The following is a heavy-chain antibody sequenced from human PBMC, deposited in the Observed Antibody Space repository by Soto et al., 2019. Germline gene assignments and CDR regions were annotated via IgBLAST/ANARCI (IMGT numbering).Heavy chain of an antibody. Sequence: PSETLSLTCTVSGYSINSDDYWSWIRQPPGKGLEWIGYIYYSGSTNYNPSLKSRVTISVDTSKNQFSLKLSSVTAADTAVYYCARTTVTTDYYYGMDVWGQGTTVTVSS. J-gene: IGHJ6*02. CDR3: ARTTVTTDYYYGMDV. D-gene: IGHD4-17*01. CDR1: GYSINSDDY. CDR2: IYYSGST. V-gene: IGHV4-61*08.